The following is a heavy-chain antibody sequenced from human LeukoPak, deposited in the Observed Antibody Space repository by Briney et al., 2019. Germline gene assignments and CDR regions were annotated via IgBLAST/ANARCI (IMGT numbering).Heavy chain of an antibody. Sequence: SQTLSLTCAVSGGSISSGGYSWSWIRQPPGKGLEWIGYIYHSGSTYYNPSLKSRVTISVDRSKNQFSLKLGSVTAADTAVYYCARGYCSGGSCYGTNWFDPWGQGTLVTVSS. J-gene: IGHJ5*02. CDR3: ARGYCSGGSCYGTNWFDP. V-gene: IGHV4-30-2*01. D-gene: IGHD2-15*01. CDR1: GGSISSGGYS. CDR2: IYHSGST.